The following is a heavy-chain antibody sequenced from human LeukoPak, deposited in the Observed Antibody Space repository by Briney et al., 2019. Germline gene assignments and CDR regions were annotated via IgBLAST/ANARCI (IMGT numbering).Heavy chain of an antibody. D-gene: IGHD1-26*01. Sequence: ASVKVSCKASGGTFSSYAISWVRQAPGQGLEWMGGIIPIFGTANYAQKFQGRVTITADESTSTAYMELSSLRAEDTALYFCAQWSRYFDYWGQGTLVTVSS. CDR2: IIPIFGTA. J-gene: IGHJ4*02. CDR1: GGTFSSYA. V-gene: IGHV1-69*13. CDR3: AQWSRYFDY.